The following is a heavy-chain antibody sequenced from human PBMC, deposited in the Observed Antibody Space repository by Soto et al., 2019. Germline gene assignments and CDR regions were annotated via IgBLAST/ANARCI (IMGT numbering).Heavy chain of an antibody. CDR1: GGSISSYY. CDR2: IYYSGST. D-gene: IGHD3-22*01. J-gene: IGHJ4*02. CDR3: ARVRYYYDSSGYYWTVFDY. Sequence: SETLSLTCTISGGSISSYYWSWIQQPPGKGLEWIGYIYYSGSTNYNPSLKSRVTISVDTSKNQFSLKLSSVTAADTAVYYCARVRYYYDSSGYYWTVFDYWGQGTLVTVSS. V-gene: IGHV4-59*01.